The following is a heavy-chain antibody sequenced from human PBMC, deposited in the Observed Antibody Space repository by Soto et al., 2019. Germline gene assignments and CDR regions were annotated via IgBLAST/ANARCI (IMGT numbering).Heavy chain of an antibody. CDR2: IYYSGST. D-gene: IGHD5-18*01. CDR3: ARAAMVLGYYYYGMDV. V-gene: IGHV4-39*01. CDR1: GGSISSSSYY. J-gene: IGHJ6*02. Sequence: NPSETLSLTCTVSGGSISSSSYYWGWIRQPPGKGLEWIGSIYYSGSTYYNPSLKSRVTISVDTSKNQFSLKLSSVTAADTAVYYCARAAMVLGYYYYGMDVWGQGTTVTVSS.